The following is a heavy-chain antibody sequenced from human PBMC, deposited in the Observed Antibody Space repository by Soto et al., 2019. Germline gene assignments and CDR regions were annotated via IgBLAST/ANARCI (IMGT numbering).Heavy chain of an antibody. Sequence: PGESLKISCKGSGYSFTSYWVGWVCQMPGKGLEWMGRIDPSDSYTNYSPSFQGHVTISADKSISTAYLQWSSLKASDTAMYYCARGRSCSSTSCHYYYYYGMDVWGQGTTVTVSS. V-gene: IGHV5-10-1*01. CDR2: IDPSDSYT. D-gene: IGHD2-2*01. CDR1: GYSFTSYW. CDR3: ARGRSCSSTSCHYYYYYGMDV. J-gene: IGHJ6*02.